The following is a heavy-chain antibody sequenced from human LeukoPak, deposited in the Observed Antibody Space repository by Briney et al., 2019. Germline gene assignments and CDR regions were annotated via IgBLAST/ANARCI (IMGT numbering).Heavy chain of an antibody. CDR2: ISPSGDST. V-gene: IGHV3-23*01. CDR1: GFTFSSYA. Sequence: GSLRLSCAASGFTFSSYAMSWVRQAPGKGLEWVSHISPSGDSTYYADSVKGRFTISRDSSKNTLSLQMNSLRAEDTAVYYCAKIPKGGYFDYWGQGTLVTVSS. J-gene: IGHJ4*02. D-gene: IGHD2-2*01. CDR3: AKIPKGGYFDY.